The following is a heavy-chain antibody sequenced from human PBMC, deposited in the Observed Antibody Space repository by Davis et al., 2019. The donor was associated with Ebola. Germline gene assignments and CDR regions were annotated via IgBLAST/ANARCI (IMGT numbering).Heavy chain of an antibody. CDR3: AREAGATTRISDS. V-gene: IGHV1-18*01. D-gene: IGHD1-26*01. CDR2: ISAYNGNT. Sequence: ASVTVSCKASSYTFTSYGISWVRQAPGQGLEWMGWISAYNGNTNYAQKLQGRATMTTDTSRSTAYMELRSLRSDDTAVYYCAREAGATTRISDSWGQGTLVTVAS. J-gene: IGHJ5*01. CDR1: SYTFTSYG.